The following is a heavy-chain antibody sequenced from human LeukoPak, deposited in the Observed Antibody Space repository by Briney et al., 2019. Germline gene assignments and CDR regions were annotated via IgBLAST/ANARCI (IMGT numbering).Heavy chain of an antibody. CDR1: GGSISSYY. V-gene: IGHV4-4*07. CDR3: ARAPIRMVYAHSGYYYYYMDV. J-gene: IGHJ6*03. D-gene: IGHD2-8*01. Sequence: PSETMSLTCTVSGGSISSYYWSWIRQPAGKGLEWIGRIYTSGSTNYIPSLKSRVTMSVDTSKNQFSLKLSSVTAADTAVYYCARAPIRMVYAHSGYYYYYMDVWGKGTTVTVSS. CDR2: IYTSGST.